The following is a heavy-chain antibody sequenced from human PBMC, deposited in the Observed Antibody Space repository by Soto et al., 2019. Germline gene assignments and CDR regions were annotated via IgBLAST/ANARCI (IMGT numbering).Heavy chain of an antibody. D-gene: IGHD6-13*01. Sequence: EVQLLESGGGLVQPGGSLRLSCAASGFTFSSYAMSWVRQAPGKGLEWVSAISGSGGSTHYADSVKGRFTISRDNSKNTLYLQMNSLRAEDTAVYYCAKLFGSSWYYYYYYMDVWGKGTTVTVSS. CDR1: GFTFSSYA. V-gene: IGHV3-23*01. J-gene: IGHJ6*03. CDR2: ISGSGGST. CDR3: AKLFGSSWYYYYYYMDV.